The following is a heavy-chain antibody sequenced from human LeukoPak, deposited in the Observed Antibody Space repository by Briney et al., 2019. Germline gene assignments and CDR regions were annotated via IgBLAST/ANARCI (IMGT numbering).Heavy chain of an antibody. CDR1: GGSISSGSYY. V-gene: IGHV4-61*02. Sequence: SQTLSLTCTVSGGSISSGSYYWSWIRQPAGKGLEWIGRIYTSGSTNYNPSLKSRVTISVDTSKNQFSLKLSPVTAADTAVYYCARGLWELPDYWGQGTLVTVSS. D-gene: IGHD1-26*01. CDR3: ARGLWELPDY. J-gene: IGHJ4*02. CDR2: IYTSGST.